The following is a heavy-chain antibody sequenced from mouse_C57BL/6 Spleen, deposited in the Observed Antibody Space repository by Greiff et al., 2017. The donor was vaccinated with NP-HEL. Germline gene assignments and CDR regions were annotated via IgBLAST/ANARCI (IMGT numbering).Heavy chain of an antibody. D-gene: IGHD4-1*01. J-gene: IGHJ1*03. CDR3: ASPNWDDWYFDV. CDR2: IHPNSGST. Sequence: QVQLQQPGAELVKPGASVKLSCKASGYTFTSYWMHWVKQRPGQGLEWIGMIHPNSGSTNYNEKFKSKATLTVDKSSSTAYMQLSSLTSEDSAVYYCASPNWDDWYFDVWGTGTTVTVSS. CDR1: GYTFTSYW. V-gene: IGHV1-64*01.